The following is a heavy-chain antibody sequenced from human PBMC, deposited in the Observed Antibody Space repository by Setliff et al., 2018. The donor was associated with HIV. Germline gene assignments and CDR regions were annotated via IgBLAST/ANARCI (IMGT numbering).Heavy chain of an antibody. V-gene: IGHV4-61*09. CDR1: GGSMNSDSYS. J-gene: IGHJ5*02. CDR2: IYVGGSV. CDR3: ARAKPIGVSAVFFDP. Sequence: NPSETLSLTCTVSGGSMNSDSYSWTWLRQPAGQGPELIGHIYVGGSVIYNPSLARRVTISMVPSKNQFSLDLSSVTAADTAKYYCARAKPIGVSAVFFDPWGQGRPVTVSS. D-gene: IGHD3-3*01.